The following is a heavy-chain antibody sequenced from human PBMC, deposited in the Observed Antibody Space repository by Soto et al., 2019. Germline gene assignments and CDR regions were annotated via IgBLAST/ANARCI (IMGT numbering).Heavy chain of an antibody. J-gene: IGHJ5*02. CDR1: GYTFTENQ. D-gene: IGHD3-16*01. CDR3: ARRQLRDYLRWSFDP. V-gene: IGHV1-2*02. CDR2: IDPKSGDT. Sequence: QVQLMQSGPEVKKTGASVKVSCKASGYTFTENQIHWLRRAPGQRLEWMGRIDPKSGDTTFAQTYQGRGTMTRETSNNTVYMELTRLASDDTAIYYCARRQLRDYLRWSFDPWGQGTLVTVSS.